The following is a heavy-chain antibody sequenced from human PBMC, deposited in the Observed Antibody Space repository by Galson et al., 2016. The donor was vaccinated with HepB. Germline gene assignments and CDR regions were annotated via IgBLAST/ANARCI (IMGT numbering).Heavy chain of an antibody. CDR1: GASISGHY. Sequence: LSLTCAVSGASISGHYWSWIRQPPGTGLEWIGYVHYSGITNYNPSLKSRVSISIDTSKTHFSLRLTSLTVADTAIYYCARDGRAWVGLDVWGQGTTVTVSS. CDR3: ARDGRAWVGLDV. D-gene: IGHD3/OR15-3a*01. CDR2: VHYSGIT. V-gene: IGHV4-59*11. J-gene: IGHJ6*02.